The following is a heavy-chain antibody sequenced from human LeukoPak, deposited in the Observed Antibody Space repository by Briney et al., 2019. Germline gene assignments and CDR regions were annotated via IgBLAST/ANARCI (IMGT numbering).Heavy chain of an antibody. V-gene: IGHV4-38-2*02. CDR1: GGSISSYY. CDR3: ARGYSYMVSY. D-gene: IGHD5-18*01. CDR2: IYHSGST. Sequence: ASETLSLTCTVSGGSISSYYWSWIRQPPGKGLEWIGSIYHSGSTYYNPSLKSRVTISVDTSKNQFSLKLSSVTAADTAVYYCARGYSYMVSYWGQGTLVTVSS. J-gene: IGHJ4*02.